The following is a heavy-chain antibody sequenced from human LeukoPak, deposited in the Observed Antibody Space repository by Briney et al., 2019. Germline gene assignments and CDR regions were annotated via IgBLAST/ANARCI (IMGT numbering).Heavy chain of an antibody. Sequence: PGGSLRLSCAASGFTFSDYEMHWVRQAPGKGLEWVSFISFSGNSIYYADSVKGRFTISRDNAMNSLYLQMNSLRAEDTAVYYCAELGITMIGGVWGKGTTVTISS. CDR3: AELGITMIGGV. CDR2: ISFSGNSI. J-gene: IGHJ6*04. V-gene: IGHV3-48*03. CDR1: GFTFSDYE. D-gene: IGHD3-10*02.